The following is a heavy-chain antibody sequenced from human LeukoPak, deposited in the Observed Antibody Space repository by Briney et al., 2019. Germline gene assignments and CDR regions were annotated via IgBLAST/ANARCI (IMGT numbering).Heavy chain of an antibody. CDR1: GGSFSSYY. D-gene: IGHD2-2*01. CDR2: IYYSGST. V-gene: IGHV4-59*12. Sequence: SETLSLTCTVSGGSFSSYYWSWIRQPPGKGLEWIGYIYYSGSTNYNPSLKSRVTISVDTSKNQFSLKLSSVTAADTAVYYCARAVKGYCSSTSCSRWFDPWGQGTLVTVSS. J-gene: IGHJ5*02. CDR3: ARAVKGYCSSTSCSRWFDP.